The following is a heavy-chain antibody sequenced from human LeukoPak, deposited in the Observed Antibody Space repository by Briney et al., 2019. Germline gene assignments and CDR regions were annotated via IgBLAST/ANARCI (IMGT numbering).Heavy chain of an antibody. CDR3: ARCGTFYDILTRYCTY. CDR2: ISAYNGNT. V-gene: IGHV1-18*01. D-gene: IGHD3-9*01. CDR1: DYTFTIND. Sequence: AAVRVDCKASDYTFTINDTKWVLQARGQMISFMGWISAYNGNTNYAQKLQGRVTMTTDTSASTAYLEPRSLRSDDTAVYYCARCGTFYDILTRYCTYWRQGTLVTVSS. J-gene: IGHJ4*02.